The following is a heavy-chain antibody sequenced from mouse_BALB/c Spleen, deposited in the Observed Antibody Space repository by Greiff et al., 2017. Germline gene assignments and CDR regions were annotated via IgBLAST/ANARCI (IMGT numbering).Heavy chain of an antibody. V-gene: IGHV5-6-3*01. CDR3: ARREIYDGNYGWYFDV. CDR2: INSNGGST. D-gene: IGHD2-1*01. Sequence: EVHLVESGGGLVQPGGSLKLSCAASGFTFSSYGMSWVRQTPDKRLELVATINSNGGSTYYPDSVKGRFTISRDNAKNTLYLQMSSLKSEDTAMYYCARREIYDGNYGWYFDVWGAGTTVTVSS. J-gene: IGHJ1*01. CDR1: GFTFSSYG.